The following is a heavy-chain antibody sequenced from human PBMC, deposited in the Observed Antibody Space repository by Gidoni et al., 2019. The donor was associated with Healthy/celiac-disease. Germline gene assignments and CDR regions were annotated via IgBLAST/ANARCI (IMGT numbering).Heavy chain of an antibody. CDR1: GGSLSSSSYY. J-gene: IGHJ5*02. D-gene: IGHD6-19*01. V-gene: IGHV4-39*07. CDR2: IYYSGST. CDR3: ARDPETVRIAVAGMSLLSWFDP. Sequence: QLQLQESGPGLVKPSETLSLTCTVSGGSLSSSSYYWGWLRQPPGKGLEWIGSIYYSGSTYYNPSLKSRVTISVDTSKNQFSLKLSSVTAADTAVYYCARDPETVRIAVAGMSLLSWFDPWGQGTLVTVSS.